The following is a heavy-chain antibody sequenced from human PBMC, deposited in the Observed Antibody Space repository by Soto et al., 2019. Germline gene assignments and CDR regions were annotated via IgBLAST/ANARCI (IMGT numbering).Heavy chain of an antibody. J-gene: IGHJ6*02. CDR1: GASINSSHS. D-gene: IGHD3-10*01. CDR3: ARERVSWFGDLLPLGLDV. V-gene: IGHV4-4*02. CDR2: AHHGGT. Sequence: SETLSLTCAISGASINSSHSWTWVRQPPGKGLEWIGEAHHGGTNSNPSLKTRVTILLDKSKNQFSLKLNSVTAADTAIYYCARERVSWFGDLLPLGLDVWGQGTMVTVSS.